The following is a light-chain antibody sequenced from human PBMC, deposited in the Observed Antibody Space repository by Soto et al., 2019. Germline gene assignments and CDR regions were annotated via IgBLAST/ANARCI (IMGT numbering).Light chain of an antibody. J-gene: IGKJ2*01. CDR3: QQYYSIPRT. V-gene: IGKV4-1*01. Sequence: DIVMTQSPDSLAVSLGERATINCKSSRSVLYSSNNKNFLAWYQQKPGQAPKLLIYRASTRESGVPDRFSGSGSGTDFTLTISSLQAEDVPVYYCQQYYSIPRTFGQGTKLEIK. CDR2: RAS. CDR1: RSVLYSSNNKNF.